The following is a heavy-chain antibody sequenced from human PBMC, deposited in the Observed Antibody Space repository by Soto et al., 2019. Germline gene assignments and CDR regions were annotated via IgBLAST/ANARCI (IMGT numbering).Heavy chain of an antibody. CDR1: GYTFSSYA. Sequence: QVQLVQSGAEVKKPGASVKVSCKASGYTFSSYAMHWVRQAPGQSLECMGWINPGNGDTRYSQRFQGRVTITRDTSASTAYMELSSLRSEDTALYYCAAGGSLAYWGQGTLVTVSS. D-gene: IGHD1-26*01. J-gene: IGHJ4*02. CDR2: INPGNGDT. V-gene: IGHV1-3*01. CDR3: AAGGSLAY.